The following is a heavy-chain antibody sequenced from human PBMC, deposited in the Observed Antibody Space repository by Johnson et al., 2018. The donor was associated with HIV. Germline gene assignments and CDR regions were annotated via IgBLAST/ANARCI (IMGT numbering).Heavy chain of an antibody. V-gene: IGHV3-66*01. CDR2: LYTGGAP. CDR3: ARACRDGYTCDVYDI. J-gene: IGHJ3*02. Sequence: VQLVESGGGVVQPGGSLGLACVGSGFNVSNNYMSWVRQPPGQGLEWVSTLYTGGAPFSADSVTGRCPISRDNSKNTLYRQMNSLRAEDTAVYYCARACRDGYTCDVYDIWGQGTMLTVSS. CDR1: GFNVSNNY. D-gene: IGHD5-24*01.